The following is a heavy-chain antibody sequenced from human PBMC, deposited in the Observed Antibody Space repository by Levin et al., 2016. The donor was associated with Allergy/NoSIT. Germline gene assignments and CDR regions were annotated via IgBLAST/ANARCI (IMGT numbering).Heavy chain of an antibody. J-gene: IGHJ4*02. Sequence: GESLKISCAGSGFTFSAYALNWVRQAPGKGLEWVARFGGSGGGTHYADSVEGRFTISRDNSKKTVDLQMNSLRGEDTAIYYCAKEGFGGVLPFDSWGQGTLVTVSS. CDR3: AKEGFGGVLPFDS. CDR2: FGGSGGGT. V-gene: IGHV3-23*01. CDR1: GFTFSAYA. D-gene: IGHD3-16*01.